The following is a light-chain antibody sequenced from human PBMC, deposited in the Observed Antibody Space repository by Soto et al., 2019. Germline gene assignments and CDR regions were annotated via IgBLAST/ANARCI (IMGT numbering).Light chain of an antibody. J-gene: IGLJ1*01. V-gene: IGLV2-14*01. CDR2: EVS. CDR3: SSYKTGSTVV. Sequence: QSVLTQPASVSGSPGQLITISCTGTSSDIGYYNYVCWYQQYPGKAPKLIIYEVSNRPSGVSNRFSGSKSANTASLTISGLQAEDEADYHCSSYKTGSTVVFGTGTKLTVL. CDR1: SSDIGYYNY.